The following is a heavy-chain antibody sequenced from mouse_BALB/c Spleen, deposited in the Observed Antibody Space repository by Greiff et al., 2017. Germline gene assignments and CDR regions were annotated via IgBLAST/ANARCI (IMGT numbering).Heavy chain of an antibody. CDR1: GFNIKDYY. D-gene: IGHD3-3*01. CDR3: ARQGGRGFAY. J-gene: IGHJ3*01. Sequence: VQLKQSGAELVRPGALVKLSCKASGFNIKDYYMHWVKQRPEQGLEWIGWIDPENGNTIYDPKFQGKASITADTSSNTAYLQLSSLTSEDTAVYYCARQGGRGFAYWGQGTLVTVSA. V-gene: IGHV14-1*02. CDR2: IDPENGNT.